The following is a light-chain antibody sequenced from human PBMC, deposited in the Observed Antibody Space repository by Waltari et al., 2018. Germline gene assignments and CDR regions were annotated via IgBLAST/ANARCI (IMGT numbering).Light chain of an antibody. CDR1: QSVSSN. Sequence: TVMTQSPAALSVSPGERVTLSCRASQSVSSNLAWYQQKPGQAPRLLIYGVSTRATGIPARCIGGGSGTEYTLTISSLQSDDYAVFYCRQYNDRPPVTFGGGTKVEIK. V-gene: IGKV3-15*01. J-gene: IGKJ4*01. CDR2: GVS. CDR3: RQYNDRPPVT.